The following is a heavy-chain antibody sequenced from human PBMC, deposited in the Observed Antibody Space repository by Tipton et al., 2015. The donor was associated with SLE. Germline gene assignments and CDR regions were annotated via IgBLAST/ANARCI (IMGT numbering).Heavy chain of an antibody. D-gene: IGHD4-17*01. CDR2: INYSGGT. J-gene: IGHJ2*01. Sequence: LRLSCTVSGGSFSNGGYYWTWIRQHPGKGLEWIGNINYSGGTYYNPSLKSRLTIPVDTSKNQFSLKLSSVTAAGTAVYYCAGRDYGDNWDFELWGRGPLVTVSS. V-gene: IGHV4-31*02. CDR3: AGRDYGDNWDFEL. CDR1: GGSFSNGGYY.